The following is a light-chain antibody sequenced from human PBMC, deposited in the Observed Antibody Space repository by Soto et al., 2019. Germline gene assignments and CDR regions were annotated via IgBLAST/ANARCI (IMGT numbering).Light chain of an antibody. Sequence: DIVMTQSPDSLAVSLGARATITCKSSQSVLYSSNHKNYLAWYQQKPGQPPKLLIYWASTRESGVPDRFSGSGSGTDFSLTISSLQAEDVAVYYCQQYYSTPYTFGQGTKLEIK. CDR3: QQYYSTPYT. CDR1: QSVLYSSNHKNY. V-gene: IGKV4-1*01. CDR2: WAS. J-gene: IGKJ2*01.